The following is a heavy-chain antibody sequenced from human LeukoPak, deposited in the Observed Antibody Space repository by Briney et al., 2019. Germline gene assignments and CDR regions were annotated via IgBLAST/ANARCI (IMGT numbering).Heavy chain of an antibody. J-gene: IGHJ4*02. V-gene: IGHV1-69*04. D-gene: IGHD3-22*01. CDR2: IIPILGIA. CDR3: ARDPSEEYYYDSSGYRSVYFDY. CDR1: GGTFSSYA. Sequence: SVKVSCKASGGTFSSYAISWVRQAPGQGVEWMGRIIPILGIANYAQKFQGRVTITADKSTSTAYMELSSLRSDDTAVYYCARDPSEEYYYDSSGYRSVYFDYWGQGTLVTVSS.